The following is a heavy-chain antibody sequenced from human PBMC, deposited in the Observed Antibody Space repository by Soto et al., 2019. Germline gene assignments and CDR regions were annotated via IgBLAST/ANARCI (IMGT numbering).Heavy chain of an antibody. V-gene: IGHV4-34*01. D-gene: IGHD3-3*01. CDR2: INYSGST. J-gene: IGHJ3*01. Sequence: QVQLQQWGAGLLKPSETLSRTCAVYGGSLSGHYWSWIRQPPGKGLEWIAEINYSGSTNYNPSLKRRVTISVDTSKNQFSLKLSSVTAADTAVYYCARGGHYDFWSGSTPGAFDVWGQGTMVTVSS. CDR1: GGSLSGHY. CDR3: ARGGHYDFWSGSTPGAFDV.